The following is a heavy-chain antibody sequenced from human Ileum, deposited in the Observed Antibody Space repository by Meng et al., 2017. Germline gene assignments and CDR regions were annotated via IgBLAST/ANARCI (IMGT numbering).Heavy chain of an antibody. Sequence: GESLKISCAASGFSFSNYVMHWVRQAPGKGPEYVSSIGNIGGSTYYANSVEGRFTISRDNSKNTLYLQMGSLRAEDTAVYYCVKDQVFCGDECYLVPRHRYFQSWGQGTLVTVSS. D-gene: IGHD2-21*01. CDR2: IGNIGGST. J-gene: IGHJ1*01. V-gene: IGHV3-64*01. CDR1: GFSFSNYV. CDR3: VKDQVFCGDECYLVPRHRYFQS.